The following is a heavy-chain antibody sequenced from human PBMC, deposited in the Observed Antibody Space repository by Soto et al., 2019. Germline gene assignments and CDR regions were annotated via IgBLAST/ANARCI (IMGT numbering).Heavy chain of an antibody. CDR2: FYYTGST. Sequence: PSETLSLTCVVSGDSMTRGSYYWAWIRQPPGKGLEWIGSFYYTGSTNYNPSLKSRVTVSADTSNNHFSLKLTSVTAADTAVYYFAILHRPVRYYDSSGFDYWGQGTLVTVSS. V-gene: IGHV4-39*02. J-gene: IGHJ4*02. CDR3: AILHRPVRYYDSSGFDY. D-gene: IGHD3-22*01. CDR1: GDSMTRGSYY.